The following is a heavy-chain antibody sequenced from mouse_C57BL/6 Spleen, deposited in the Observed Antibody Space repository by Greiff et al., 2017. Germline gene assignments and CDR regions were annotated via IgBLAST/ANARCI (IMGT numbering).Heavy chain of an antibody. CDR2: IDPSDSET. J-gene: IGHJ1*03. Sequence: VQLQQPGAELVRPGSSVKLSCKASGYTFTSYWMHWVKQRPIQGLEWIGNIDPSDSETHYNQKFKDKATLTVDKSSSTAYMQLSSLTSEDSAVYYCARELGDLYDGYYSYFDVWGTGTTVTVSS. CDR1: GYTFTSYW. D-gene: IGHD2-3*01. CDR3: ARELGDLYDGYYSYFDV. V-gene: IGHV1-52*01.